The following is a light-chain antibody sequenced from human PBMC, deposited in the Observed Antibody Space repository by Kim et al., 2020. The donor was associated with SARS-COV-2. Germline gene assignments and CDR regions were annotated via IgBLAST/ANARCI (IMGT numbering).Light chain of an antibody. J-gene: IGLJ2*01. V-gene: IGLV4-69*01. Sequence: AEIKLICALGSGHGNYGIALHQQQPEEGPRDLVKFNSDGRQIKGDGLPDRFSGSSAGAERFLTIASLQSEDEADYYCQSWGTGITVFGGGTKLTVL. CDR2: FNSDGRQ. CDR3: QSWGTGITV. CDR1: SGHGNYG.